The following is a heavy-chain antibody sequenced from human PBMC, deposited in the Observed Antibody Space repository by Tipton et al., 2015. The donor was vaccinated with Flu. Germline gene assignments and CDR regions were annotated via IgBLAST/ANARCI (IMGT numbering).Heavy chain of an antibody. CDR3: ARGAGGPATAYDC. CDR2: ISHSGTT. J-gene: IGHJ4*02. V-gene: IGHV4-59*11. Sequence: TLSLTCSVSGGSIRSHYWSWIRQPPGKGLEWIGYISHSGTTSYNPFLKSRLTLSLDTSKNQFSLGLSSVTAADTAVYYCARGAGGPATAYDCWGQGTLVTVSS. D-gene: IGHD1-1*01. CDR1: GGSIRSHY.